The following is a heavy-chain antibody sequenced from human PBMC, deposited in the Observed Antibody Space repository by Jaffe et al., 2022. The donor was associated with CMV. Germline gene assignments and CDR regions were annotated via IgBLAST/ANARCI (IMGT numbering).Heavy chain of an antibody. D-gene: IGHD3-22*01. Sequence: EVQLLESGGGLVQPGGSLRLSCAASGFTFSSYAMSWVRQAPGKGLEWVSAISGSGGSTYYADSVKGRFTISRDNSKNTLYLQMNSLRAEDTAVYYCASDPYYYDSSGYYYKAEYFQHWGQGTLVTVSS. CDR2: ISGSGGST. CDR1: GFTFSSYA. CDR3: ASDPYYYDSSGYYYKAEYFQH. J-gene: IGHJ1*01. V-gene: IGHV3-23*01.